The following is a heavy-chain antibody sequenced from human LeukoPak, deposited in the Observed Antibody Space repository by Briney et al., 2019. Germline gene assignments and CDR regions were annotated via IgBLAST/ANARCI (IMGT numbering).Heavy chain of an antibody. CDR3: ARDHYDILTGAFNGMDV. D-gene: IGHD3-9*01. V-gene: IGHV3-48*03. J-gene: IGHJ6*02. CDR2: ISSSGSTI. Sequence: TGGSLRLSCAASGFTFSSYEMNWVRQAPGKGLEWVSYISSSGSTIYYADSVKGRFTISRDNAKNSLYLRMNSLRAEDTAVYYCARDHYDILTGAFNGMDVWGQGTTVTVSS. CDR1: GFTFSSYE.